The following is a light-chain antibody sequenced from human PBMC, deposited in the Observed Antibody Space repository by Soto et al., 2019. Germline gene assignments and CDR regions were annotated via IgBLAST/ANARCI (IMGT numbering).Light chain of an antibody. CDR2: AAS. CDR3: QQSYSDPRT. V-gene: IGKV1-39*01. Sequence: DIQMTQSPSSLSASVGDRVTINCRASQSIRNSLNWYQQRPGKAPKVLIYAASSLQSGVPSRFSGSGSGTDFTLTISCLQPEDFATYYCQQSYSDPRTFGQGTKVDIK. J-gene: IGKJ1*01. CDR1: QSIRNS.